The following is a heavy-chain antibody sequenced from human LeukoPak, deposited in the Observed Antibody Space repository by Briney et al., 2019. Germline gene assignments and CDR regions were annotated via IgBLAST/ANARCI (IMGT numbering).Heavy chain of an antibody. CDR1: VFTFSSSA. V-gene: IGHV3-30*04. J-gene: IGHJ4*02. Sequence: GRSLRLSCAASVFTFSSSAMHSVRQAPGKGLEWVAVISYDGSKKYYADSVKGRFTISRDNSKNTLSLQMNSLRAEDTAVYYCARGSHFDWLLPDYWGQGTLVTVSS. CDR3: ARGSHFDWLLPDY. CDR2: ISYDGSKK. D-gene: IGHD3-9*01.